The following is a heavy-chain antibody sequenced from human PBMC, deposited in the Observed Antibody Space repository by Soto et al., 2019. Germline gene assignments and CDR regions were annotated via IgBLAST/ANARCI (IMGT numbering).Heavy chain of an antibody. V-gene: IGHV1-69*13. CDR1: GGTFSSYA. CDR3: ARVLYCSSTSCYGNYGMDV. Sequence: SVKVSCKASGGTFSSYAISWLRQAPGQGLEWMGGIIPIFGTANYAQKFQGRVTITADESTSTAYMELSSLRSEDTAVYYCARVLYCSSTSCYGNYGMDVWGQGTTVTVSS. D-gene: IGHD2-2*01. J-gene: IGHJ6*01. CDR2: IIPIFGTA.